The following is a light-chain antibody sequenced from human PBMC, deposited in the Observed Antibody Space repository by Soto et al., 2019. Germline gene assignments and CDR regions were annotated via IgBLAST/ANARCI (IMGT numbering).Light chain of an antibody. CDR3: QQSYTTPRT. V-gene: IGKV1-39*01. CDR2: SAS. J-gene: IGKJ1*01. CDR1: QTISTY. Sequence: DIQMTQSPSSLSASVGDRVTITCRASQTISTYLNWYQHKPGNAPKLLIYSASSLQSGVPSRFSGSGSGTDFSLTILSLQPEDFATYYCQQSYTTPRTFGQGTKVEIK.